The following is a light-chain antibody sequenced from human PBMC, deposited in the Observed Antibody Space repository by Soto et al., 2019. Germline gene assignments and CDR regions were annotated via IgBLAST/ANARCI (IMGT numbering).Light chain of an antibody. CDR2: RNN. CDR3: AAWDDSLSGSYV. Sequence: QSVLTQPPSASGTPGQRVTISCSGSNSNIGSNSVYWYQQLPGTAPKLLIYRNNQRPSGVPDRFSGSKSGTSASLAISGLRSGDEADYYCAAWDDSLSGSYVFGTGTKLTVL. V-gene: IGLV1-47*01. CDR1: NSNIGSNS. J-gene: IGLJ1*01.